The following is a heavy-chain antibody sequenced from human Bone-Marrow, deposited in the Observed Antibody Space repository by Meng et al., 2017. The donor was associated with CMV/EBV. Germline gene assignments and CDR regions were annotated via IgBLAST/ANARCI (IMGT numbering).Heavy chain of an antibody. D-gene: IGHD3-16*02. CDR2: ISSSSSYI. CDR1: GFTFSSYS. Sequence: GEFLKIYCAASGFTFSSYSMNWVRQAPGKGLEWVSSISSSSSYIYYADSVKGRFTISRDNAKNSLYLQMNSLRAEDTAVYYCARYGVIGYYYYGMDVWGQGTTVTVSS. V-gene: IGHV3-21*01. J-gene: IGHJ6*02. CDR3: ARYGVIGYYYYGMDV.